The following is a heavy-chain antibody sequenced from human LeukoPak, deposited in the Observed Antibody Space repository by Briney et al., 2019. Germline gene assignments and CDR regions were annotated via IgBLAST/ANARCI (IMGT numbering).Heavy chain of an antibody. CDR2: ISGGGGTT. CDR1: GLSFGSYP. J-gene: IGHJ4*02. Sequence: GGSLRLSCVVSGLSFGSYPMSWVRQAPGRGLEWVSTISGGGGTTHYADSVKGRFIISRDNSKNTLSLQMNSLRAEDTAVYYCARGHSSGWYYFDYWGQETLVTVSS. V-gene: IGHV3-23*01. CDR3: ARGHSSGWYYFDY. D-gene: IGHD6-19*01.